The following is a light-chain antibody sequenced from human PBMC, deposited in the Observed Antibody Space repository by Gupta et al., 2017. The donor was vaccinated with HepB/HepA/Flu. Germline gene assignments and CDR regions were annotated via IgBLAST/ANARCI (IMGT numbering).Light chain of an antibody. Sequence: DIQMTQSPSSLSASVGDRVTITCQASQDISNYLNWYQQKPGKAPRLLIYDASNLETGVTSRFRGGGSGTDFTFTISSLQPEDVATYYCQQDDNLPYTFGQGTKLEIK. CDR3: QQDDNLPYT. J-gene: IGKJ2*01. CDR2: DAS. CDR1: QDISNY. V-gene: IGKV1-33*01.